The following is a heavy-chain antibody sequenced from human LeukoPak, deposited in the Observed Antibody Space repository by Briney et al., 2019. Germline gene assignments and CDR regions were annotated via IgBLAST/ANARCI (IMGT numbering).Heavy chain of an antibody. CDR2: IHTSGST. D-gene: IGHD5-12*01. J-gene: IGHJ4*02. V-gene: IGHV4-4*07. CDR3: AKKVRGPSHPLDF. CDR1: GDSISSYY. Sequence: SETLSLTCTVSGDSISSYYWSWIRQPAGKGLEWIGRIHTSGSTNYNPSLKSRVTMSVDTSKNQFSLKLSSATAADTAVYYCAKKVRGPSHPLDFWGEGTLVTVSS.